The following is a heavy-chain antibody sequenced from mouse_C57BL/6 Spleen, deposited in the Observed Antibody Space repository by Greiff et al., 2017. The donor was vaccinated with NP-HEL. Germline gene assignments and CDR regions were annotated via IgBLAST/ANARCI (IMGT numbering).Heavy chain of an antibody. Sequence: EVNLVESGGGLVKPGGSLKLSCAASGFTFSSYAMSWVRQTPEKRLEWVATISDGGSYTYYPDNVKGRFTISRDNAKNNLYLQMSHLKSEDTAMYYCARAYDYYAMDYWGQGTSVTVSS. CDR3: ARAYDYYAMDY. V-gene: IGHV5-4*03. CDR2: ISDGGSYT. D-gene: IGHD6-5*01. CDR1: GFTFSSYA. J-gene: IGHJ4*01.